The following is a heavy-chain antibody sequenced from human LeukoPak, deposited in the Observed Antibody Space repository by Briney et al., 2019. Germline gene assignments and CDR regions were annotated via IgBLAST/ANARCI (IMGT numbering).Heavy chain of an antibody. CDR2: ISYDGSNK. CDR1: GFTFSSYA. CDR3: ARVYSFYYFDY. Sequence: PGRSLRLSCAASGFTFSSYAMHWVRQAPGKGLGWVAVISYDGSNKYYADSVKGRFTISRDNSKNTLYLQMNSLRAEDTAVYYCARVYSFYYFDYWGQGTLVTVSS. V-gene: IGHV3-30-3*01. D-gene: IGHD2-15*01. J-gene: IGHJ4*02.